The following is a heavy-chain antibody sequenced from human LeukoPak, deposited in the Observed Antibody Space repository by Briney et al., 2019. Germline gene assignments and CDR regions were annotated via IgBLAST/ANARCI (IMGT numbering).Heavy chain of an antibody. D-gene: IGHD3-9*01. CDR2: INPNSGGT. CDR3: ARGKQGHILRYFGVDFDY. Sequence: GASVKVSCKASGYTFTGYYMHWVRQAPGQGLEWMGWINPNSGGTNYAQKFQGRVTMTRDTSISTAYMELSRLRSDDTAVYYCARGKQGHILRYFGVDFDYWGQGTLVTVSS. J-gene: IGHJ4*02. CDR1: GYTFTGYY. V-gene: IGHV1-2*02.